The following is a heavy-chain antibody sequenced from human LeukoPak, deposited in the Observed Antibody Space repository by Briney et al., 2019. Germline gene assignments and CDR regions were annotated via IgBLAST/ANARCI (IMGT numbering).Heavy chain of an antibody. D-gene: IGHD5-18*01. CDR1: GFTFSSYA. J-gene: IGHJ4*02. V-gene: IGHV3-23*01. CDR3: ASRGYSYGYDY. CDR2: ISGSGGST. Sequence: GGSLRLSCAASGFTFSSYAMSWVRQAPGKGLEWVSAISGSGGSTYYADSVKGRFTISRDNSKNTLYLQMNSLKAEDTAVYYCASRGYSYGYDYWGQGTLVTVSS.